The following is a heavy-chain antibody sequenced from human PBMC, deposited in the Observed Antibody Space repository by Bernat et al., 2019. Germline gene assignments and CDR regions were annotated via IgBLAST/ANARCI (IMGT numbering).Heavy chain of an antibody. V-gene: IGHV3-21*01. CDR2: ISSSSYI. CDR1: GFTFSSYS. D-gene: IGHD2-15*01. CDR3: ARQGGFCVSGGSCYLAHFDY. J-gene: IGHJ4*02. Sequence: EVQLVESGGGLVKPGGSLRLSCAASGFTFSSYSMNWVRQAPGKGLEWVSSISSSSYIYYADSVKGRFTISRDNAKNSLYLQMNSLRAEDTAVYYCARQGGFCVSGGSCYLAHFDYWGQGTLVTVSS.